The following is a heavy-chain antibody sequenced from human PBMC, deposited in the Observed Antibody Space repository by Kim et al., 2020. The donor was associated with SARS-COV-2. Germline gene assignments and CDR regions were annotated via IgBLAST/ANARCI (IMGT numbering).Heavy chain of an antibody. J-gene: IGHJ6*02. Sequence: SVKVSCKASGGTFSSYAISWVRQAPGQGLEWMGGIIPIFGTANYAQKFQGRVTITADESTSTAYMELSSLRSEDTAVYYCARGDPKYYYGSGSYTDYYYGMDVWGQGTTVTVSS. CDR2: IIPIFGTA. V-gene: IGHV1-69*13. CDR3: ARGDPKYYYGSGSYTDYYYGMDV. CDR1: GGTFSSYA. D-gene: IGHD3-10*01.